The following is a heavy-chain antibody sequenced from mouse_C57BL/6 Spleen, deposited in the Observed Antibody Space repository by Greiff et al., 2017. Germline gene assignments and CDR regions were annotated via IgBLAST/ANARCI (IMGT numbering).Heavy chain of an antibody. J-gene: IGHJ3*01. V-gene: IGHV1-72*01. Sequence: QVQLQQPGAELVKPGASVKLSCKASGYTFTSYWMHWVKQRPGRGLEWIGRIDPNSGGTKYNEKFKSKATLTVDKPSSTAYMQRSSLTSEDSAVYYCARESDEGAPWFAYWGQGTLVTVSA. CDR1: GYTFTSYW. CDR3: ARESDEGAPWFAY. CDR2: IDPNSGGT.